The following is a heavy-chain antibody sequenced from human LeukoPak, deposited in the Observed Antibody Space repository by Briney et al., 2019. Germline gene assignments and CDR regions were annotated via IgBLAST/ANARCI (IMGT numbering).Heavy chain of an antibody. CDR1: GYTFTSYG. CDR2: ISAYNGNT. D-gene: IGHD3-22*01. J-gene: IGHJ4*02. V-gene: IGHV1-18*01. Sequence: ASVKVSCKASGYTFTSYGISWVRQAPGQGLEWMGWISAYNGNTNYAQKLQGRVTMTTDTSTSTAYMELRSLRSDDTAVYYCARDERYDSSGYPFDFWSQGTLVTVSS. CDR3: ARDERYDSSGYPFDF.